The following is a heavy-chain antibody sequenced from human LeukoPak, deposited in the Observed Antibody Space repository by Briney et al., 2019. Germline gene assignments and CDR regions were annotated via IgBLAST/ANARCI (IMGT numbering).Heavy chain of an antibody. D-gene: IGHD3-9*01. J-gene: IGHJ4*02. CDR3: AKEVGRYFDWTHTYFDY. CDR1: GFTFSSYA. Sequence: PGGSLRLSCAASGFTFSSYAMSWVRQAPGKGLEWVSAISGSGGSTYYVDSVKGRFTISRDNSKNTLYLQMNSLRAEDTAVYYCAKEVGRYFDWTHTYFDYWGQGTLVTVSS. V-gene: IGHV3-23*01. CDR2: ISGSGGST.